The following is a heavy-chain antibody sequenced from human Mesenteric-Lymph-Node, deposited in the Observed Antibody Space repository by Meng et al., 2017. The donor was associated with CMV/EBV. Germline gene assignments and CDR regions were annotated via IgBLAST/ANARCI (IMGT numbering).Heavy chain of an antibody. D-gene: IGHD1-1*01. CDR3: ARPTTG. CDR1: GFTFDDYA. J-gene: IGHJ4*02. CDR2: INSDGSST. V-gene: IGHV3-74*01. Sequence: GESLKISCAASGFTFDDYAMDWVRQAPGKGLGGVSRINSDGSSTSYADSVKGRFTISRDNAKNTLYLQMNSLRAEDTAVYYCARPTTGWGQGTLVTVSS.